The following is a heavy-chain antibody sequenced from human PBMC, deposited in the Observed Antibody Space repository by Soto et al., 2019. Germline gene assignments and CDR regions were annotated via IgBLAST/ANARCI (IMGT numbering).Heavy chain of an antibody. J-gene: IGHJ6*03. D-gene: IGHD3-3*01. V-gene: IGHV1-18*01. CDR2: ISAYNGNT. CDR3: ARAGGYYDFWIGYNDYYYYMDV. CDR1: GYTFTSYG. Sequence: QVQLVQSGAEVKKPGASVKVSCKASGYTFTSYGISWVRQAPGQGLEWMGWISAYNGNTNYAQKLQGRVTMTTDTSTSTGYMELRSLRSDDTDVYYCARAGGYYDFWIGYNDYYYYMDVWGKGTTVTVSS.